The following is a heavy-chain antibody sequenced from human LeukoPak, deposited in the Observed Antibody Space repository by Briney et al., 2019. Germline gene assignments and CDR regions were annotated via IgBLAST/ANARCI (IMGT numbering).Heavy chain of an antibody. CDR3: ARGLSVVAATGAFDI. Sequence: VTISVDKSKNQFSLKLSSVTAADTAVYYCARGLSVVAATGAFDIWGQGTMVTVSS. D-gene: IGHD2-15*01. V-gene: IGHV4-4*02. J-gene: IGHJ3*02.